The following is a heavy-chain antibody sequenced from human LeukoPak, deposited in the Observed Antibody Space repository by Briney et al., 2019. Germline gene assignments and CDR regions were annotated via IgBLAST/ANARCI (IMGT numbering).Heavy chain of an antibody. D-gene: IGHD5-12*01. J-gene: IGHJ4*02. CDR2: DGNNN. V-gene: IGHV3-30-3*01. CDR1: GFTFRSYA. Sequence: GGSLRLSCAASGFTFRSYAIHWVRQAPGKGLEWVSVDGNNNYYTDSVKGRFTMSRDNSKNTVYLLMNSLRAEDTAMYFCAREAYSAYDVGFEDWGQGTLVTVSS. CDR3: AREAYSAYDVGFED.